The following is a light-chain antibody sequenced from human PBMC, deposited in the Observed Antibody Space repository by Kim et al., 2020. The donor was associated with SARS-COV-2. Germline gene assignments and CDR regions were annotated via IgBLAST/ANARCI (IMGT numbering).Light chain of an antibody. J-gene: IGKJ2*01. CDR2: GAS. CDR1: QSVSSN. Sequence: EIVMTQSPATLSVSPGERATLSCRASQSVSSNLAWYQQKPGQAPRLLIYGASTRATGIPARFRGSGSGTEFTLTISSLQSEDFAVYYCQQYNNWPLHTFGQGTKLEI. V-gene: IGKV3-15*01. CDR3: QQYNNWPLHT.